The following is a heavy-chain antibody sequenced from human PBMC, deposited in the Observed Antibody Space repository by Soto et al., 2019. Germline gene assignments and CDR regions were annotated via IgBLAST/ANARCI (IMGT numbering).Heavy chain of an antibody. CDR2: ISYSGRT. CDR1: GGSIISYY. Sequence: QVKLQESGPGLVKPSETLSLTCTVSGGSIISYYWSWIRQPAGEGLEWIGYISYSGRTDSNPSLKSRVTISVDTSEHQFSLKLRSLTPADTGVYYCASSGELESYQLLSYRYDGMDVWGQGPTVTVSS. J-gene: IGHJ6*02. V-gene: IGHV4-59*12. D-gene: IGHD2-2*01. CDR3: ASSGELESYQLLSYRYDGMDV.